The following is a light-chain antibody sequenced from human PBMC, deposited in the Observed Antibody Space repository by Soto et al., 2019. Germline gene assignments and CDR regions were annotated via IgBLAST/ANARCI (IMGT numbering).Light chain of an antibody. CDR3: QQSYSSPLT. CDR2: DAS. J-gene: IGKJ4*01. V-gene: IGKV1-39*01. CDR1: QSISNY. Sequence: DIQMTQSPSSLSASVGDRVTITCRASQSISNYLNWYQQKPGKAPELLIYDASTLQSGVPSRFSGSGSGTDFTLTISSLQPEDFATYYCQQSYSSPLTFGGGTKVEIK.